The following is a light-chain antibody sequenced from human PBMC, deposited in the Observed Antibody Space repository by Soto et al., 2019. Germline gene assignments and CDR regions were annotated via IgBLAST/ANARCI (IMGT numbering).Light chain of an antibody. CDR2: TSS. Sequence: DIQMTQSPSSLSASVGDRVTITCRTNQPISDYLNWYQQKPGKAPSLLIYTSSNLQTGVPSRFSGSGSGTHFTLTISSQHPVDFETYYCQQSYNTPRTFRQGTKVEIK. J-gene: IGKJ1*01. CDR3: QQSYNTPRT. CDR1: QPISDY. V-gene: IGKV1-39*01.